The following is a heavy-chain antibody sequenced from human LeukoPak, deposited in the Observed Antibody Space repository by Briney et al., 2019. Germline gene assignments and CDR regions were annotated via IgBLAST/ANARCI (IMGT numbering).Heavy chain of an antibody. CDR2: IYYTGST. CDR1: GGSVTSYY. CDR3: ARHIGGVDYY. V-gene: IGHV4-59*08. D-gene: IGHD2-8*01. Sequence: SETLSLTCTASGGSVTSYYWSWIRQPPGKGLEWIGYIYYTGSTNYNPSLKSRVTISVDTSKNQFSLKLSSVTAADTAMYYCARHIGGVDYYWGQGALVTVSS. J-gene: IGHJ4*02.